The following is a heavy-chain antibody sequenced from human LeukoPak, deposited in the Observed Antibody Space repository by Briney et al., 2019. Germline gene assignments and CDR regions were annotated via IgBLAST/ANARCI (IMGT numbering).Heavy chain of an antibody. Sequence: ASVKVSCKASGYTFTSYYMHWVRQAPGQGLEWMGIINPSGGSTSYAQKFQGRVTMTRDMSTSTVYTELSSLRSEDTAVYYCARAARIVVVTAAHDAFDIWGQGTMVTVSS. D-gene: IGHD2-21*02. CDR3: ARAARIVVVTAAHDAFDI. CDR1: GYTFTSYY. CDR2: INPSGGST. J-gene: IGHJ3*02. V-gene: IGHV1-46*01.